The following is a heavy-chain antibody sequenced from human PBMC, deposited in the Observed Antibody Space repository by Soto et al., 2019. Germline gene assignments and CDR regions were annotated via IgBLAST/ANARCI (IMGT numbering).Heavy chain of an antibody. V-gene: IGHV1-69*06. Sequence: GASVKVSCKASGSTFSSYAISWVRQAPGQRLEWMGGIIPIFGTANYAQKFQGRVTITADKSTSTAYMELSSLRSEDTAVYYCAGGHIAARHPYDYWGQGTLVTVSS. CDR1: GSTFSSYA. D-gene: IGHD6-6*01. CDR2: IIPIFGTA. CDR3: AGGHIAARHPYDY. J-gene: IGHJ4*02.